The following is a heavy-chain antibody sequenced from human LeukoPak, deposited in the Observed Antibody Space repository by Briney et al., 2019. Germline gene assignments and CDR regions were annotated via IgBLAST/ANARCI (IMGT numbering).Heavy chain of an antibody. J-gene: IGHJ4*02. Sequence: GGTLRLSCAASGFTFSSYGMSWVRQAPGKGLEWVSAISGSGGSTYYADSVKGRFTISRDNSKNTLYLQMNSLRAEDTAVYYCAKDSSGFSLYWGQGTLVTVSS. CDR1: GFTFSSYG. D-gene: IGHD6-19*01. CDR2: ISGSGGST. CDR3: AKDSSGFSLY. V-gene: IGHV3-23*01.